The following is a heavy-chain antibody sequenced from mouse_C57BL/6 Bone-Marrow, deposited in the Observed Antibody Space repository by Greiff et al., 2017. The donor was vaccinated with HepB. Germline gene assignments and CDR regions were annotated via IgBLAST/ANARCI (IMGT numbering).Heavy chain of an antibody. D-gene: IGHD1-1*01. CDR2: IYPRSGNT. CDR1: GYTFTSYG. V-gene: IGHV1-81*01. Sequence: QVQLKESGAELARPGASVKLSCKASGYTFTSYGISWVKQRTGQGLEWIGEIYPRSGNTYYNEKFKGKATLTADKSSSTAYMELRSLTSEDSAVYFCARYYYGSPYAMDYWGQGTSVTVSS. CDR3: ARYYYGSPYAMDY. J-gene: IGHJ4*01.